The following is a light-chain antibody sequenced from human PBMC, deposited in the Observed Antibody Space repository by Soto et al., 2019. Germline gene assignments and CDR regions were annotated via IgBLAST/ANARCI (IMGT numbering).Light chain of an antibody. CDR1: SSDVGGYNY. J-gene: IGLJ7*01. CDR2: EVS. CDR3: SSYAGSNSRGV. V-gene: IGLV2-8*01. Sequence: QSALTQPPSASGSPGQSVTISCTGTSSDVGGYNYVSWYQQHPGKAPKLMIYEVSKRPSGVPDRFSGSKSGNTASLTVSGLQAEDEADDYCSSYAGSNSRGVFGGGTQLTVL.